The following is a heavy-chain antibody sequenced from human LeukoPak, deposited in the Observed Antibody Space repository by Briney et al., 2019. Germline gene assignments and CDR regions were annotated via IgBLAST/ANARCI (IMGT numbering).Heavy chain of an antibody. Sequence: GGSLRLSCAASEFTFSSYAMSWVRQAPGKGLEWVSAISATGGSTYYADSVKGRFTISRDNSKNTLYLQMNSLRAEDTAVYYCAKAFRRKYGGNGPDAFDIWGQGTMVTVSS. CDR1: EFTFSSYA. J-gene: IGHJ3*02. D-gene: IGHD4-23*01. CDR2: ISATGGST. CDR3: AKAFRRKYGGNGPDAFDI. V-gene: IGHV3-23*01.